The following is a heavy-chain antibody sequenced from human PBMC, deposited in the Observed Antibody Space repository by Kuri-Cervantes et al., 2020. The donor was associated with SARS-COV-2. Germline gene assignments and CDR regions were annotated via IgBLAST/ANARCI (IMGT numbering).Heavy chain of an antibody. CDR3: ARRSTSITIFGVVNINPFDY. CDR2: IYYSGST. Sequence: SETLSLTCTVSGGSISSSSYYWGWIRQPPGKGLEWIGSIYYSGSTYYNPSLKSRATISVDTSKNQFSLKLSSVTAADTAVYYCARRSTSITIFGVVNINPFDYWGQGTLVTVSS. CDR1: GGSISSSSYY. V-gene: IGHV4-39*01. J-gene: IGHJ4*02. D-gene: IGHD3-3*01.